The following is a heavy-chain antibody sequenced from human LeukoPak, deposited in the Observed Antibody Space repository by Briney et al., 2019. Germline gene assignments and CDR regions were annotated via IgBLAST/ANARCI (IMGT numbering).Heavy chain of an antibody. J-gene: IGHJ6*03. CDR3: ARTGYCSSTSCYDYYYYYMDV. CDR1: GGTFSSYA. D-gene: IGHD2-2*01. V-gene: IGHV1-69*05. CDR2: IIPIFGTA. Sequence: SVKVSCKASGGTFSSYAISWVRQAPGQGLEWMGGIIPIFGTANYAQKLQGRVTITTDESTSTAYMELSSLRSEDTAVYYCARTGYCSSTSCYDYYYYYMDVWGKGTTVTVSS.